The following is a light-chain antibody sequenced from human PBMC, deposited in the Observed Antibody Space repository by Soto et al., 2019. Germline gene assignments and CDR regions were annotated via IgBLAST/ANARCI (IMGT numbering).Light chain of an antibody. CDR3: QQYNNWPPLFT. CDR1: QGILTY. Sequence: DIQMTQSPSSLSASVGDRVTITCRASQGILTYLAWYQQKPGQVPELLIQAASTLQPGVPSRFSGSGSGTELTLTINSLQPEDVATYYCQQYNNWPPLFTFGPGTKVDIK. J-gene: IGKJ3*01. CDR2: AAS. V-gene: IGKV1-27*01.